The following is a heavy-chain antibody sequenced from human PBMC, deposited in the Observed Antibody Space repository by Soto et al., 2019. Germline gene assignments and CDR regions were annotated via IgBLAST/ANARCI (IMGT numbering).Heavy chain of an antibody. J-gene: IGHJ4*02. CDR2: VSIGGST. CDR1: GFTFSSYA. D-gene: IGHD2-15*01. Sequence: GGSLRLSCAASGFTFSSYAMGWGRQGPGKGLEWVAVVSIGGSTHYADSVRGRFTISRDNSKNTLSLQMNSLTAEDTAVYFCAKRRGAGGHFDYWGQGALVTVSS. CDR3: AKRRGAGGHFDY. V-gene: IGHV3-23*01.